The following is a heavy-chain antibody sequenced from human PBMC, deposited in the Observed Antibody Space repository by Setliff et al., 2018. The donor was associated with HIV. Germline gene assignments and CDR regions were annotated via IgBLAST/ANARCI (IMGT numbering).Heavy chain of an antibody. CDR1: GFTFSDYW. D-gene: IGHD5-12*01. CDR3: ARVVGYSGYDFGYMDV. V-gene: IGHV3-7*01. CDR2: IKQDGSEK. J-gene: IGHJ6*03. Sequence: GGSLRLSCAASGFTFSDYWMTWVRQAPGKGLEWVANIKQDGSEKYCVDSVKGRFTISRDNAKNSLYLQMNSLRAEDTAVYYCARVVGYSGYDFGYMDVWGKGTTVTVSS.